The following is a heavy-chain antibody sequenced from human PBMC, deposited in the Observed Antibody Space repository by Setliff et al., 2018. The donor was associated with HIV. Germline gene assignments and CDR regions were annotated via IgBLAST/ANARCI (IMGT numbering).Heavy chain of an antibody. CDR2: IAVDGTTL. CDR1: GFMFATHE. J-gene: IGHJ3*02. D-gene: IGHD3-22*01. CDR3: ARDTEMITPTDALDI. Sequence: PGGSLRLSCVASGFMFATHEINWVRQAPGKGLEWIAFIAVDGTTLLYADSVKGRFTISRDNAKNTMYLEMNSLRAEDTAVYYCARDTEMITPTDALDIWGQGTMVTVSS. V-gene: IGHV3-48*03.